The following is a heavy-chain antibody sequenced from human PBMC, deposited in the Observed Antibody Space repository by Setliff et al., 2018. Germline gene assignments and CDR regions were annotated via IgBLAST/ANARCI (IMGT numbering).Heavy chain of an antibody. V-gene: IGHV3-30*04. D-gene: IGHD2-21*01. CDR3: ARGFTSYSTDYFDY. J-gene: IGHJ4*02. Sequence: LSLTCTVSGGSISSTTYYWGWIRQAPGKGLECVAVTSSNGYFRNNVDSVKGRFTISRDNYKNMLYLEMNSLRPEDTAVYYCARGFTSYSTDYFDYWGQGTRVTVSS. CDR2: TSSNGYFR. CDR1: GGSISSTT.